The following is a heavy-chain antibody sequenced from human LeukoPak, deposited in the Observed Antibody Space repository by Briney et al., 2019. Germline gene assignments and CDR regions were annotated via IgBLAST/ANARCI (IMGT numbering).Heavy chain of an antibody. D-gene: IGHD3-10*01. Sequence: GGTLQISCQGSGYSFTSDWIGWVRQVPGKGQERMGIIYPGDSDTKYSPSFQRHVPISADNSISTAYLQWSSLKASDTAMYYCAPLGGFGFDWGQGTLVPVSS. V-gene: IGHV5-51*01. CDR2: IYPGDSDT. CDR1: GYSFTSDW. J-gene: IGHJ4*02. CDR3: APLGGFGFD.